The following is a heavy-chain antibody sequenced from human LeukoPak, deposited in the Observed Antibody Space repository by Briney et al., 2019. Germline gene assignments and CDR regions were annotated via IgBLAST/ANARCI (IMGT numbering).Heavy chain of an antibody. V-gene: IGHV4-30-2*01. D-gene: IGHD5-18*01. CDR2: IYHSGST. CDR1: GGSISSGGYS. CDR3: ATTWIQLAGAFDI. Sequence: PSETLSLTCAVSGGSISSGGYSWSWIRQPPGKGLEWIGYIYHSGSTYYNPSLKSRVTISVDRSKNQFSLKLSSVTAADTAVYYCATTWIQLAGAFDIWGQGTMVTVSS. J-gene: IGHJ3*02.